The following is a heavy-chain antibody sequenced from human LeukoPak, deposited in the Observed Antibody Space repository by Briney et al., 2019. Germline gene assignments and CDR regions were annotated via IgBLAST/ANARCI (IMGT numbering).Heavy chain of an antibody. V-gene: IGHV1-2*02. CDR1: GYTFTGYY. CDR3: ARVETAHYGMDV. CDR2: INPNSGGT. D-gene: IGHD3-3*01. J-gene: IGHJ6*02. Sequence: ASVKVSCKASGYTFTGYYMHWVRQAPGQGLGWMGWINPNSGGTNYTQKFQGRVTMTRDTSISTAYMELSRLRSDDTAVYYCARVETAHYGMDVWGQGTTVTVSS.